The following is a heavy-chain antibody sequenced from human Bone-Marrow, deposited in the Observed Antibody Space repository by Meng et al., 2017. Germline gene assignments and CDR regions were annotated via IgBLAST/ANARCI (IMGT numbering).Heavy chain of an antibody. J-gene: IGHJ4*02. D-gene: IGHD3-10*01. V-gene: IGHV3-53*01. CDR3: AKAIVIGELFRAPYYFDY. CDR2: IHSGGTT. Sequence: GESLKISCAASGLTVRSNYMNWVRQAPGKGLEWVSVIHSGGTTYYADSVKDRFTISRDISKNTLYLQMNSLRAEDTAIYYCAKAIVIGELFRAPYYFDYWGQGTLVTVSS. CDR1: GLTVRSNY.